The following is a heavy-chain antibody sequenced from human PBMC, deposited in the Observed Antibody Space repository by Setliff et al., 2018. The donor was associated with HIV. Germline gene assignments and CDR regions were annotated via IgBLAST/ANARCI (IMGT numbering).Heavy chain of an antibody. J-gene: IGHJ4*02. V-gene: IGHV4-34*01. CDR2: INHSGST. D-gene: IGHD2-2*01. CDR3: AAWGPRYTYAPFFFDS. Sequence: SQTRRRTWSLYNGSFSGYYWTWTRQSPGKGLEWIGEINHSGSTNYSPSLRSRVTISVDASKNQFSLRLSSVTAADTAVYYCAAWGPRYTYAPFFFDSWGQGTLVTVS. CDR1: NGSFSGYY.